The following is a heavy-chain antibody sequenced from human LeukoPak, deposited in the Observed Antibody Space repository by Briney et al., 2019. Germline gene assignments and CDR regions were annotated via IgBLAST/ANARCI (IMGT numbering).Heavy chain of an antibody. CDR3: ARPSGGSADRFDP. CDR2: INPNSGGT. Sequence: GASVKVSCKASGYTFTGYYMHWVRQAPGQGLEWMGWINPNSGGTNYAQKFQGRVTMTRDTSISTAYMELSRLRSDDTAVYYCARPSGGSADRFDPWGQGTLVTVSS. J-gene: IGHJ5*02. CDR1: GYTFTGYY. V-gene: IGHV1-2*02. D-gene: IGHD2-15*01.